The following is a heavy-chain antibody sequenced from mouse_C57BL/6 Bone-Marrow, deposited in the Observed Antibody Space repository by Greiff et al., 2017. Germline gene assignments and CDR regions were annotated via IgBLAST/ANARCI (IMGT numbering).Heavy chain of an antibody. Sequence: QVQLQQPGAELVKPGASVKMSCKASGYTFTRYWITWVKQRPGQGLEWIGDIYPGSGSTNYNEKFKSKATLTVDPSSSTAYMQLSSLTSEDSAVYYCARRYYGSSYVYWYFDVWGTGTTVTVSS. V-gene: IGHV1-55*01. CDR2: IYPGSGST. J-gene: IGHJ1*03. CDR3: ARRYYGSSYVYWYFDV. CDR1: GYTFTRYW. D-gene: IGHD1-1*01.